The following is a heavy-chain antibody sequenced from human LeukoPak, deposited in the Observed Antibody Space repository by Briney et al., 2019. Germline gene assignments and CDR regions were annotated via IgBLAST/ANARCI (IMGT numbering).Heavy chain of an antibody. V-gene: IGHV3-23*01. D-gene: IGHD1-26*01. CDR3: AKDLKGGIDYNYNYAMDV. J-gene: IGHJ6*04. Sequence: PGGSLRLSCAASGFTFSNYAMSWVRQAPGKGLEWVSAISGSGGKSYYADSVMGQFTISRDNSRNTLYLQMNSLRADDTAVYYCAKDLKGGIDYNYNYAMDVWGKGTTVTVSS. CDR2: ISGSGGKS. CDR1: GFTFSNYA.